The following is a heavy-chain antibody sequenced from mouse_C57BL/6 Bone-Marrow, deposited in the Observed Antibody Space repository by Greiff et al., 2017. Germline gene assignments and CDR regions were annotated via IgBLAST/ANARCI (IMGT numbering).Heavy chain of an antibody. CDR2: IHPNSGST. J-gene: IGHJ2*01. D-gene: IGHD1-1*01. CDR3: ARSPFITTVVGGFDY. V-gene: IGHV1-64*01. CDR1: GYTFTSYW. Sequence: QVQLQQPGAELVKPGASVKLSCKASGYTFTSYWMHWVKQRPGQGLEWIGMIHPNSGSTNYNEKFKSKATLTVDKSSSTAYMQLSSLTSEDSAVYYCARSPFITTVVGGFDYWGQGTTLTVSS.